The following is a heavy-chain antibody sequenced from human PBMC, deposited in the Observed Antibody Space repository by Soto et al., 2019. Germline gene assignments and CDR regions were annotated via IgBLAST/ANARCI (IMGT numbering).Heavy chain of an antibody. CDR3: ARNRLNRRSDY. CDR2: IYYSGST. V-gene: IGHV4-31*03. CDR1: GGSISSGGYY. J-gene: IGHJ4*02. Sequence: SETLSLTCTVSGGSISSGGYYWSWIRQHPGKGLEWIGYIYYSGSTYYKPSLKSRVTISVDTSKNQFFLKLSSLTAADTAVYYCARNRLNRRSDYWGQGTLVTVSS.